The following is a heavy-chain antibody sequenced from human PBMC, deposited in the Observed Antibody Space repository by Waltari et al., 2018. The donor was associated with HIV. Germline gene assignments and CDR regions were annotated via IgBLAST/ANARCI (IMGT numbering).Heavy chain of an antibody. Sequence: EVQLVESGGGLVKPGRSLRLSCTASGFTFGDYAMSWFRQAPGKGLEWVGFIRSKAYGGTTEYAASVKGRFTISRDDSKSIAYLQMNSLKTEDTAVYYCTRGGHKYDYVWGSYRYTDDAFDIWGQGTMVTVSS. CDR2: IRSKAYGGTT. V-gene: IGHV3-49*05. J-gene: IGHJ3*02. D-gene: IGHD3-16*02. CDR1: GFTFGDYA. CDR3: TRGGHKYDYVWGSYRYTDDAFDI.